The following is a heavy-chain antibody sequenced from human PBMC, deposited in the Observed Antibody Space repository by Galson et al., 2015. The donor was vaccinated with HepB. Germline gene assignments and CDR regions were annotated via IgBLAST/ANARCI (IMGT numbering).Heavy chain of an antibody. D-gene: IGHD3-3*01. CDR1: GFTFSSYW. CDR2: INQDGSSK. V-gene: IGHV3-7*03. Sequence: SLRLSCAASGFTFSSYWMNWVRQAPGKGLEWVAHINQDGSSKYYVDSVKGRFTIPSDNAKDSVYLQLDSLRAEDTAVYYCARRISLVCGNITKPDYYYGMDVWGQGTTVTVAS. CDR3: ARRISLVCGNITKPDYYYGMDV. J-gene: IGHJ6*02.